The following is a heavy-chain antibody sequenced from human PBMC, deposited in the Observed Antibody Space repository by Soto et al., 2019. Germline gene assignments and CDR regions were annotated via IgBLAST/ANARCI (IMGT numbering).Heavy chain of an antibody. D-gene: IGHD6-19*01. CDR2: ISYDGSNK. Sequence: GGSLRLSCTASGFTFSSYAMHWVRQAPGKGLEWVAVISYDGSNKYYADSVKGRFTISRDNSKNTMYLQMNSLRVEDTAVYYCARPYSSGWYGDLDYWGQGTLVTVSS. CDR3: ARPYSSGWYGDLDY. CDR1: GFTFSSYA. V-gene: IGHV3-30-3*01. J-gene: IGHJ4*02.